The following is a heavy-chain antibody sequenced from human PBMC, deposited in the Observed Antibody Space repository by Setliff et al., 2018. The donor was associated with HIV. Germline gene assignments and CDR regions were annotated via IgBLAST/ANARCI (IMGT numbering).Heavy chain of an antibody. J-gene: IGHJ3*02. D-gene: IGHD3-16*01. Sequence: SETLSLTCTVSGGSISSGGYYWSWIRQTAGKGLEWIGHIYTSGSTKYNPYLKGRVTISVDTSKNQFSLNLSSVTAADTAFYYCATFSPRDAFDIWGQGTMVTVSS. CDR3: ATFSPRDAFDI. V-gene: IGHV4-61*09. CDR2: IYTSGST. CDR1: GGSISSGGYY.